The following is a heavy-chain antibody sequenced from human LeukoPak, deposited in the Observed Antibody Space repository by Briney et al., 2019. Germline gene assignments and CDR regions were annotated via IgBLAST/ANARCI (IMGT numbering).Heavy chain of an antibody. Sequence: PGGSLRLSCAAYGFTFSSYGMHWVRQAPGKGLEWVAVISYDGSNKYYADSVKGRFTISRDNSKNTLYLQMNSLRAEDTAVYYCAKDQGEMATISTLDYWGQGTLVTVSS. CDR1: GFTFSSYG. V-gene: IGHV3-30*18. CDR3: AKDQGEMATISTLDY. D-gene: IGHD5-24*01. J-gene: IGHJ4*02. CDR2: ISYDGSNK.